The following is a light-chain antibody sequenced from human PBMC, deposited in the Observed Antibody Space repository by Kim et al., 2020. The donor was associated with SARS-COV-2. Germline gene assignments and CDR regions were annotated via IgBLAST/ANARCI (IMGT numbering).Light chain of an antibody. J-gene: IGKJ1*01. Sequence: VSPGERATRSCRASQSVSSNLAWYQQKPGQAPRLLIYGASTRATGIPARFSGSGSGTEFTLTISSLQSEDFAVYYCQKYNNWPPTFGQGTKVDIK. CDR2: GAS. CDR3: QKYNNWPPT. V-gene: IGKV3-15*01. CDR1: QSVSSN.